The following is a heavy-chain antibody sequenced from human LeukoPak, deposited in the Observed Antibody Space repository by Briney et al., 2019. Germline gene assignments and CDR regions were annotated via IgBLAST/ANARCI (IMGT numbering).Heavy chain of an antibody. D-gene: IGHD3-22*01. CDR2: FDPEDGET. CDR3: ATEASGSSGYYPSDY. J-gene: IGHJ4*02. Sequence: ASVKVSCKVSGYTLTELSMHWVRQAPGKGLEWMGGFDPEDGETIYAQKFQSRVTMTEDTSTDTAYMELSSLRSEDTAVYYCATEASGSSGYYPSDYWGQGTLVTVSS. V-gene: IGHV1-24*01. CDR1: GYTLTELS.